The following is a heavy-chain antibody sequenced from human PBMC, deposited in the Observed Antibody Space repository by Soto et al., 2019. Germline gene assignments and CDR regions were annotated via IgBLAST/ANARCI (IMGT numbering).Heavy chain of an antibody. Sequence: ETLSLTCTVSGGSISSYYWSWIRQPPGKGLEWIGYIYYSGSTNYNPSLKSRVTISVDTSKNQFSLKLSSVTAADTAVYYCARGNKYDFWSGDNWFDPWGQGTLVTVSS. D-gene: IGHD3-3*01. J-gene: IGHJ5*02. CDR2: IYYSGST. V-gene: IGHV4-59*01. CDR3: ARGNKYDFWSGDNWFDP. CDR1: GGSISSYY.